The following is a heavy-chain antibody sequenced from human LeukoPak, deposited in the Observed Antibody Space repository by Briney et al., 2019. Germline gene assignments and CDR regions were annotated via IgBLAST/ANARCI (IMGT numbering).Heavy chain of an antibody. J-gene: IGHJ5*02. CDR2: INPNSGGT. CDR3: ARDPSIAAAGTVWFDP. CDR1: GYTFTGYY. V-gene: IGHV1-2*02. D-gene: IGHD6-13*01. Sequence: ASVKVSCKASGYTFTGYYMHWVRQAPGQGLEWMGWINPNSGGTNYAQKFQGRVTMTRDTSISTAYMELSRLRSDDTAVYYCARDPSIAAAGTVWFDPWGQGTLVTVSS.